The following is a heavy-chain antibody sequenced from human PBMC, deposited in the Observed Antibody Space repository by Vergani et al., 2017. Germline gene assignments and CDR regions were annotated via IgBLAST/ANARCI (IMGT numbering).Heavy chain of an antibody. CDR1: GFTFSSYG. CDR2: IWYDGSNK. J-gene: IGHJ4*02. D-gene: IGHD1-26*01. Sequence: QVQLVESGGGVVQPGRSLRLSCAASGFTFSSYGMHWVRQAPGKGLEWVAVIWYDGSNKYYADSVKGRFTISRDNSKNTLYLQMNSLRAEDTAVYYCARDPPSGGVDYWGQGTLVTVSS. CDR3: ARDPPSGGVDY. V-gene: IGHV3-33*01.